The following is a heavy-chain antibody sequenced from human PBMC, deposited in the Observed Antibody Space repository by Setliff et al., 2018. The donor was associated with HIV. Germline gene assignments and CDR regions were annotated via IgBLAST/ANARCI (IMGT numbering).Heavy chain of an antibody. J-gene: IGHJ3*01. D-gene: IGHD3-10*01. CDR3: ARAYYLWPFEF. Sequence: PSETLSLTCTVSGGSISSHYWSWIRQPPGKGLEWIGYIYYSGSTNYNPSLKSRVTIAVDTSKNQFSLTLISVTAADTAVYYWARAYYLWPFEFWGQGTMVTVSS. CDR1: GGSISSHY. CDR2: IYYSGST. V-gene: IGHV4-59*11.